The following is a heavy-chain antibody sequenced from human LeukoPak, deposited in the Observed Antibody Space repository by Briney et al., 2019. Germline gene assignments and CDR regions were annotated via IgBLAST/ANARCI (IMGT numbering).Heavy chain of an antibody. CDR1: GGTFSSYA. J-gene: IGHJ2*01. V-gene: IGHV1-69*05. CDR3: ARDSDQDWYFDL. D-gene: IGHD2-2*01. Sequence: SVKVSCKASGGTFSSYAISWVRQAPGQGLEWMGGIIPISGTANYAQKFQGRVTITTDESTSTAYMELSSLRSEDTAVYYCARDSDQDWYFDLWGRGTLVTVSS. CDR2: IIPISGTA.